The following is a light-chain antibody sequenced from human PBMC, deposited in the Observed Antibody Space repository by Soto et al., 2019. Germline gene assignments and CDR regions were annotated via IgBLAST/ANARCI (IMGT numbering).Light chain of an antibody. CDR1: QSVSSN. Sequence: EIVMTQSPATLSVSPGERATLSCRASQSVSSNLAWYQQKLGQAPRLLIYGASTRATGIPARLSGSGSGTEFTLTISSLQSEDFAVYYCQQYKNWPTFGQGTKVGIK. CDR2: GAS. J-gene: IGKJ1*01. CDR3: QQYKNWPT. V-gene: IGKV3-15*01.